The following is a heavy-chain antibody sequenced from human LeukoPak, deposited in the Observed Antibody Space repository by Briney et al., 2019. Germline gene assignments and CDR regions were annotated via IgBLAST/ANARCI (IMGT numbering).Heavy chain of an antibody. V-gene: IGHV4-34*01. CDR1: GGSFSGYY. CDR3: ATDPAYSNPFYYHYYYMDV. D-gene: IGHD6-13*01. Sequence: PSETLSLTCSVYGGSFSGYYWSWIRQSPGQGLEWIAEINDRGNTNYNPSLRSRVTISVDTSKNQFSLKLRSVTAADTAVYYCATDPAYSNPFYYHYYYMDVWGKGTTVTVSS. CDR2: INDRGNT. J-gene: IGHJ6*03.